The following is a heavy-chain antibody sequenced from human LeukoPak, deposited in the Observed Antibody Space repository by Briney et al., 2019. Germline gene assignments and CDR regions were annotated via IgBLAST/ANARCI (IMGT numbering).Heavy chain of an antibody. CDR3: AREDTGGLDY. D-gene: IGHD2-8*02. J-gene: IGHJ4*02. Sequence: PSETLSLTFSVSGGSISSSSHYWDWIRQPPGEGLEWIGSIYYSGSTYYNPSLKSRVTISVDTSKNQFSLKLISVTAADTAVYYCAREDTGGLDYWGQGILVTVSP. CDR2: IYYSGST. CDR1: GGSISSSSHY. V-gene: IGHV4-39*07.